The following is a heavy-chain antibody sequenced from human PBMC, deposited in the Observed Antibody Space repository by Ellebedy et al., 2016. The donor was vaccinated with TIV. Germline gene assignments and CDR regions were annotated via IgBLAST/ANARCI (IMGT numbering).Heavy chain of an antibody. J-gene: IGHJ4*02. V-gene: IGHV3-23*01. Sequence: PGGSLRLSCEASGFTFSSYAMSWVRQAPGKGLEWVAASSGSGGGIYYADSVKGRFTISRDNSRNTLYLQMNSLRVEDTAVYYCVKGVGGWEQLEAGDSWGRGTLVIVSS. CDR3: VKGVGGWEQLEAGDS. CDR1: GFTFSSYA. CDR2: SSGSGGGI. D-gene: IGHD1-26*01.